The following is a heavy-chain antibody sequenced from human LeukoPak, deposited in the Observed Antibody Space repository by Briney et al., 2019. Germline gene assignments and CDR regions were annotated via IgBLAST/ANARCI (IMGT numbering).Heavy chain of an antibody. CDR3: ARGGIYYCSGGYCYHMDV. Sequence: GGSLRLSCAASKFTFSSFGMHWVRQAPGKGLGWVAIISYDGSNKYYADSVKGRFTISRDNSKNTLYLQMNSLRAEDTAVYYCARGGIYYCSGGYCYHMDVWGQGTTVTVSS. V-gene: IGHV3-30*03. D-gene: IGHD2-15*01. CDR1: KFTFSSFG. J-gene: IGHJ6*02. CDR2: ISYDGSNK.